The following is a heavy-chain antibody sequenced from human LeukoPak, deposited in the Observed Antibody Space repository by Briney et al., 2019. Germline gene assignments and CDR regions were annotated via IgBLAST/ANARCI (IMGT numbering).Heavy chain of an antibody. Sequence: LETLSLTCAVYGGSFSGYYWSWIRQPPGKGLEWIGEINHSGSTNYNPSLKSRVTISVDTSKNQFSLKLSSVTAADTAVYYCARVTTPDYYDSSGYYGPWGQGTLVTVSS. CDR3: ARVTTPDYYDSSGYYGP. D-gene: IGHD3-22*01. CDR1: GGSFSGYY. J-gene: IGHJ5*02. CDR2: INHSGST. V-gene: IGHV4-34*01.